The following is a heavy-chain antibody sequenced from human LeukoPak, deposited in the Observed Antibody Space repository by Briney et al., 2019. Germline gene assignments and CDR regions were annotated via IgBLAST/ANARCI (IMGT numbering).Heavy chain of an antibody. V-gene: IGHV3-23*01. CDR2: ISGSGGST. CDR1: GFTFSSYA. Sequence: GGSLRLSCAASGFTFSSYAMSWVRQAPGKGLEWVSAISGSGGSTYYADSVKGRFTISRDNSKNTLYLQMNSLRAEDTAVYYCVKVAYSSSWPRLVYYYYGMDVWGQGTTVTVSS. J-gene: IGHJ6*02. CDR3: VKVAYSSSWPRLVYYYYGMDV. D-gene: IGHD6-13*01.